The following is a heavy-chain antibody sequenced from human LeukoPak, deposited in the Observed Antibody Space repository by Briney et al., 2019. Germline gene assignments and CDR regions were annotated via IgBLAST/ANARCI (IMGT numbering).Heavy chain of an antibody. Sequence: GGSLRLSCAASGFNFSDYYMSWIRQAPGKGLEWVSYISSSGSTKYYADSVKGRFTISRDNAKNSLYLQMNSLRAEDTAVYYCARVGYSGYDYEGIDYRGQGTLVTVSS. CDR3: ARVGYSGYDYEGIDY. D-gene: IGHD5-12*01. J-gene: IGHJ4*02. V-gene: IGHV3-11*01. CDR1: GFNFSDYY. CDR2: ISSSGSTK.